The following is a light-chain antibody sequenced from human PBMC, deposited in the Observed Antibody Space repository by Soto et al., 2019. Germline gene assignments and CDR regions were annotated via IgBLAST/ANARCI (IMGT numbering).Light chain of an antibody. CDR3: YSYAGSYNVI. CDR1: SSDVGAYRY. V-gene: IGLV2-11*01. CDR2: DVN. J-gene: IGLJ2*01. Sequence: QSALTQPRSVSGSPGQSVTISCTGTSSDVGAYRYVSWYQQHPGKAPKLMIFDVNKRSSGVADRFSGSKSGNTASLTISGLQADDEAKYYCYSYAGSYNVIFGGGTKLTVL.